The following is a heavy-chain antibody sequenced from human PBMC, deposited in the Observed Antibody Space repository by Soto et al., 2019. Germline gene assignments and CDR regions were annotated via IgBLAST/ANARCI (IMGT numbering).Heavy chain of an antibody. CDR3: ARDRTGYDILTGSPAGGEFDY. Sequence: QVQLQESGPGLVKPSQTLSLTCTVSGGSISSGGYYWSWIRQHPGKGLEWIGYIYYSGSTYYNPSLKSRVTIAVDTSKNQFSLKLSSVTAADTAVYYCARDRTGYDILTGSPAGGEFDYWGQGTLVTVSS. D-gene: IGHD3-9*01. CDR2: IYYSGST. CDR1: GGSISSGGYY. V-gene: IGHV4-31*03. J-gene: IGHJ4*02.